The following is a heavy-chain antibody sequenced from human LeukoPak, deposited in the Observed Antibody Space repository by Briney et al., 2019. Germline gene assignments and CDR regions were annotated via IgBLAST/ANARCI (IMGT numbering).Heavy chain of an antibody. J-gene: IGHJ4*02. CDR1: GFTFSNAW. CDR2: IKSKTDGGTT. CDR3: ATSRRGFGGLWGY. V-gene: IGHV3-15*01. D-gene: IGHD3-10*01. Sequence: PGGSLTLSCAASGFTFSNAWMVWVRQAPWKGLEWVGRIKSKTDGGTTDYAAPVRGRFTISRDDSKNTLYLEMNSLKTEDTAVYYCATSRRGFGGLWGYWGQGTLVTVSS.